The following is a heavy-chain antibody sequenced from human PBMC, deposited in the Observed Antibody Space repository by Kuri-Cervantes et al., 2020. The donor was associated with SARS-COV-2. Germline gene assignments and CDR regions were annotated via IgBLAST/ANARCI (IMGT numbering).Heavy chain of an antibody. Sequence: GSLRLSCTVSGGSISSYYWSWIRQPPGKGLEWIGYIYYSGSTNYNPSLKSRVTISVDTSKNQFSLKLSSVTAADTAVYYCARDRLGRYYFDYWGQGTLVTVSS. J-gene: IGHJ4*02. CDR2: IYYSGST. CDR3: ARDRLGRYYFDY. CDR1: GGSISSYY. V-gene: IGHV4-59*01. D-gene: IGHD7-27*01.